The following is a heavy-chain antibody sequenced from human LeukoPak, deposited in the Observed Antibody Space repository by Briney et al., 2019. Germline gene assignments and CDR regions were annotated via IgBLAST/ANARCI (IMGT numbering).Heavy chain of an antibody. J-gene: IGHJ6*03. CDR1: GFTFSSYW. CDR3: AKFLAFVDTAMVSPRYMDV. Sequence: PGGSLRLSCAASGFTFSSYWMHWVRQAPGKGLVWVSAISGSGGSTYYADSVKGRFTISRDNSKNTLYLQMNSLRAEDTAVYYCAKFLAFVDTAMVSPRYMDVWGKGTTVTVSS. V-gene: IGHV3-23*01. D-gene: IGHD5-18*01. CDR2: ISGSGGST.